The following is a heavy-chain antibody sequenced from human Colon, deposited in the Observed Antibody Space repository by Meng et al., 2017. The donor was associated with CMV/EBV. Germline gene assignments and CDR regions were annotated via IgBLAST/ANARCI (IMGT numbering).Heavy chain of an antibody. D-gene: IGHD2-15*01. CDR1: FSSHA. V-gene: IGHV3-23*01. CDR3: AKDLLPGESGVEWP. CDR2: IRGEGDTNPHRT. Sequence: FSSHAMTWGRQAPGKGLEWVSGIRGEGDTNPHRTHYGYSVRGRFIISRDDSKNTLYLQMNSLRAEDTAIYYCAKDLLPGESGVEWPWGQGTLVTVLL. J-gene: IGHJ5*02.